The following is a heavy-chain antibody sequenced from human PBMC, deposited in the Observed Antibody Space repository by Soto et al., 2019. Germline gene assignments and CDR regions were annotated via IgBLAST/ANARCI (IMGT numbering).Heavy chain of an antibody. CDR3: ARVPTFYYYMDV. Sequence: SAKVSCKASGYTFTSDGISWVRQAPGQGLEWMGWISAYNGNTNYAQKLQGRVTMTTDTSTSTAYMELGSLRSDDTAVYYCARVPTFYYYMDVWGKGTTVTVSS. J-gene: IGHJ6*03. CDR2: ISAYNGNT. V-gene: IGHV1-18*01. CDR1: GYTFTSDG.